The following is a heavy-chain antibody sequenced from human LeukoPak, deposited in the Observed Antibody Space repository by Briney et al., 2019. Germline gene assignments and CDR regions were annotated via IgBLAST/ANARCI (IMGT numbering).Heavy chain of an antibody. V-gene: IGHV1-18*01. CDR2: ISAYNGNT. CDR3: AREWGSYCSSTSSYTVYYYYGMDV. Sequence: ASVEVSCKASGYTFTSYGISWVRQAPGQGLEWMGWISAYNGNTNYAQKLQGRVTMTTDTSTSTAYMELRSLRSDDTAVYYCAREWGSYCSSTSSYTVYYYYGMDVWAKGPRSPSP. CDR1: GYTFTSYG. J-gene: IGHJ6*02. D-gene: IGHD2-2*02.